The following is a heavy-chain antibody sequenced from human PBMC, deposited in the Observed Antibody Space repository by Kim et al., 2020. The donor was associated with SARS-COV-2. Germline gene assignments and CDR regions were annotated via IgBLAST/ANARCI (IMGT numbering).Heavy chain of an antibody. CDR3: VRDNGDRYGMDV. Sequence: GGSLRLSCAASGFNIDRYGMHWVRQAPGKGLEWVAVFWNDGINKYYGGSVKGRFTISRDTSKNTLHLQMNYLTAEDTAVYYCVRDNGDRYGMDVWGEGTTVTVS. CDR1: GFNIDRYG. CDR2: FWNDGINK. J-gene: IGHJ6*02. D-gene: IGHD4-17*01. V-gene: IGHV3-33*01.